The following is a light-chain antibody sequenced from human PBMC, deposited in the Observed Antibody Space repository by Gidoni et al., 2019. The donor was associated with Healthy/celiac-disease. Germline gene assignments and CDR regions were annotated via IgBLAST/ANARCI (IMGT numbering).Light chain of an antibody. CDR3: AAWDDSLNGRV. Sequence: QSVLTQPPSESGTSGQRVTISCSGSSSNIGSNTVNWYQQLPGTAPKLLIYSNNQRPSGVPDRFSGSKSGTSASLAISGLQSEDEADYYCAAWDDSLNGRVFGGGTKLTVL. CDR2: SNN. V-gene: IGLV1-44*01. CDR1: SSNIGSNT. J-gene: IGLJ3*02.